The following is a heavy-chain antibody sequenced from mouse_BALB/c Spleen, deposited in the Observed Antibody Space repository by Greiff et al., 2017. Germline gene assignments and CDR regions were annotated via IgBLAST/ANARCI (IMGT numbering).Heavy chain of an antibody. CDR3: YGNYFAWFAY. CDR1: GYSFTSYW. D-gene: IGHD2-1*01. Sequence: VQLQQSGPQLVRPGASVKISCKASGYSFTSYWMPWVQQRPGQGLEWIGMIDPSDSETRLNQKFKDKATLTVDKSSSTAYMQLSSPTSEDSAVYYCYGNYFAWFAYWGQGTLVTVSA. CDR2: IDPSDSET. V-gene: IGHV1S127*01. J-gene: IGHJ3*01.